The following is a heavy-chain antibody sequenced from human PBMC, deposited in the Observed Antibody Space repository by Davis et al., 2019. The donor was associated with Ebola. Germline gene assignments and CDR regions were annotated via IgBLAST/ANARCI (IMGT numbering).Heavy chain of an antibody. CDR1: GFIFSNYW. J-gene: IGHJ6*04. Sequence: GESLKISCAASGFIFSNYWMSWVRQAPGKGLEWVSAISGSGGSTYYADSVKGRFTISRDNAKNTLYLQKNSLRVEDTAVYYCARRSGYNYGYEGMDVWGKGTTVTVSS. CDR2: ISGSGGST. CDR3: ARRSGYNYGYEGMDV. D-gene: IGHD5-18*01. V-gene: IGHV3-23*01.